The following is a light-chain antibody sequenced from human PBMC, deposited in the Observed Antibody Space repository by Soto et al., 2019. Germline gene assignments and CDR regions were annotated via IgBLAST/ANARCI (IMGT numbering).Light chain of an antibody. Sequence: QSALTQPASVSGSPGQSITISCTGTSSDVGGYNYVSWYQQHPGKAPKLMIYDVSNRPSGASNRFSGSKSGNTASLTISGLQAEDEADYYCSSYTSSSTLEGYVFGTGTKVTVL. J-gene: IGLJ1*01. V-gene: IGLV2-14*01. CDR1: SSDVGGYNY. CDR3: SSYTSSSTLEGYV. CDR2: DVS.